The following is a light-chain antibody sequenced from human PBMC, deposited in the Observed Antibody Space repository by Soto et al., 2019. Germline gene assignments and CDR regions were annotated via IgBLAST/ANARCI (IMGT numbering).Light chain of an antibody. CDR3: QSYDSSLSDL. CDR2: GNS. CDR1: SSNIGAGYD. V-gene: IGLV1-40*01. Sequence: QSVLTQPPSVSGAPGQRVTISCTGSSSNIGAGYDVHWYQQLPGTAPKLHIYGNSNRPSGVPVRFSGSKSGTSACLAITGLQAEYEADYYCQSYDSSLSDLFGGGTKLTVL. J-gene: IGLJ3*02.